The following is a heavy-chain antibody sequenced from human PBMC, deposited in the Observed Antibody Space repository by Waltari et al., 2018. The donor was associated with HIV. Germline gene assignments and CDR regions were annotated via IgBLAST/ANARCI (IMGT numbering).Heavy chain of an antibody. CDR1: GSTFTVYY. CDR3: ARDLNIAARPLGY. J-gene: IGHJ4*02. D-gene: IGHD6-6*01. V-gene: IGHV1-2*02. CDR2: INPNSGGT. Sequence: QVQLVQSGAEVKKPGASVKVSCKASGSTFTVYYMHWVRQAPGQGLEWMGWINPNSGGTNYAQKFQGRVTMTRDTSISTAYMELSRLRSDDTAVYYCARDLNIAARPLGYWGQGTLVTVSS.